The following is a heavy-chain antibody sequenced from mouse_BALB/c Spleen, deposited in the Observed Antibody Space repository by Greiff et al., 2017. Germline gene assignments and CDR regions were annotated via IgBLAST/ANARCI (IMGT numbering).Heavy chain of an antibody. V-gene: IGHV1-77*01. CDR2: IYPGSGNT. J-gene: IGHJ2*01. Sequence: QVQLKESGAELARPGASVKLSCKASGYTFTDYYINWVKQRTGQGLEWIGEIYPGSGNTYYNEKFKGKATLTADKSSSTAYMQLSSLTSEDSAVYFCARSGYGNHYFDYWGQGTTLTVSS. CDR3: ARSGYGNHYFDY. D-gene: IGHD2-1*01. CDR1: GYTFTDYY.